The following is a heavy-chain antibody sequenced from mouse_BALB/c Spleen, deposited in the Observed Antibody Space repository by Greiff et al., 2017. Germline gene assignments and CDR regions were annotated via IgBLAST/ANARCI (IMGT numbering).Heavy chain of an antibody. CDR1: GYSITSDYA. J-gene: IGHJ2*01. V-gene: IGHV3-2*02. CDR3: ALMITTKNYFDY. Sequence: EVMLVESGPGLVKPSQSLSLTCTVTGYSITSDYAWNWIRQFPGNKLEWMGYISYSGSTSYNPSLKSRISITRDTSKNQFFLQLNSVTTEDTATYYCALMITTKNYFDYWGQGTTLTVSS. CDR2: ISYSGST. D-gene: IGHD2-4*01.